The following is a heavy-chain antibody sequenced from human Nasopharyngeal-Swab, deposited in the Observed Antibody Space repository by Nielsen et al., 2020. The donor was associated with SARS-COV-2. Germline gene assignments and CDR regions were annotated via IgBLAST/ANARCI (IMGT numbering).Heavy chain of an antibody. V-gene: IGHV3-30*18. D-gene: IGHD1-26*01. CDR3: AKPYSGSYYGYFDY. Sequence: GESLKISWAASGFTFSSYGMHWVRQAPGKGLEWVAVISYDGSNKYYADSVKGRFTISRDNSKNTLYLQMNSLRAEDTAVYYCAKPYSGSYYGYFDYWGQGTLVTVSS. CDR1: GFTFSSYG. J-gene: IGHJ4*02. CDR2: ISYDGSNK.